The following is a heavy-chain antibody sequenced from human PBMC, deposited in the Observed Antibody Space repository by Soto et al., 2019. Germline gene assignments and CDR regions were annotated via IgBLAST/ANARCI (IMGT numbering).Heavy chain of an antibody. CDR3: ARDGAGAYGLGWLDP. CDR2: IYHSGST. J-gene: IGHJ5*02. CDR1: GDSISRGGYY. D-gene: IGHD2-21*01. Sequence: QVQLQESGPGLVKPSQTLSLTCTVSGDSISRGGYYWNWIRHRPRKGLEWIGYIYHSGSTIYNPSLKSRVAISVDTSKNQLSLELSNVTAADTAVYYCARDGAGAYGLGWLDPWGQGILVTVSS. V-gene: IGHV4-31*03.